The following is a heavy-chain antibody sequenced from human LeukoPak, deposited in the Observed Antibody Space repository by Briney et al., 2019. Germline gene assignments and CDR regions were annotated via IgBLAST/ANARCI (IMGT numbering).Heavy chain of an antibody. J-gene: IGHJ3*02. CDR3: ARDGPYRYCSSTSCYLGRDNVVAFDI. CDR1: GYTFTGYY. D-gene: IGHD2-2*01. CDR2: INPNSGGT. Sequence: ASVKVSCKASGYTFTGYYMHWVRQAPGQGLEWMGWINPNSGGTNYAQKFQGRVTMTRDTSISTAYMELSRLRSEDTAVYYCARDGPYRYCSSTSCYLGRDNVVAFDIWGQGTMVTVSS. V-gene: IGHV1-2*02.